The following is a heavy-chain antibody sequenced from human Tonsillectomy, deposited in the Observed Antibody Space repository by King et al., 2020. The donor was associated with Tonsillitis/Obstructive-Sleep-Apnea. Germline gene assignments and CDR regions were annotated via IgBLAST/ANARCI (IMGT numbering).Heavy chain of an antibody. CDR1: GFTFDDYA. V-gene: IGHV3-9*01. J-gene: IGHJ3*02. D-gene: IGHD3-3*01. Sequence: VQLVESGGGLVQPGRSLRLSCAASGFTFDDYAMHWVRQAPGKGLEWVSGISWNSGSIGYADSVRGRFTISRDNAKDSLFLQMDSLRAEDTALYYCAKASTILGAVDIWGQGTMVTVSS. CDR3: AKASTILGAVDI. CDR2: ISWNSGSI.